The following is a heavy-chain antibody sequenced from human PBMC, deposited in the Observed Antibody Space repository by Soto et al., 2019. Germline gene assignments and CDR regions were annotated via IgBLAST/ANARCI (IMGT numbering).Heavy chain of an antibody. J-gene: IGHJ4*02. CDR3: AKEGRGIVVVPAATLDY. CDR1: GFTFSSYA. CDR2: ISGSGGST. D-gene: IGHD2-2*01. V-gene: IGHV3-23*01. Sequence: EVQLLESGGGLVQPGGSLRLSCAASGFTFSSYAMSWVRQAPGKGLEWVSAISGSGGSTYYADSVKGRFTISRDNSKNTLYLQMNSLRAEDTAVYYCAKEGRGIVVVPAATLDYWGQGTLVTVSS.